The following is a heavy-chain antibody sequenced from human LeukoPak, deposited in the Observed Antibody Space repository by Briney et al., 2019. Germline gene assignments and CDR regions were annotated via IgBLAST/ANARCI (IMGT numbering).Heavy chain of an antibody. CDR3: ARSSPPLYSSGWYANYYYYYMDV. Sequence: SETLSLTCAVYGGSFSGYYWSWIRQPPGKGLEWIGEINHSGSTNYNPSLKSRVTMSVDTSKNQFSLKLSSVTAADTAVYYCARSSPPLYSSGWYANYYYYYMDVWGKGTTVTISS. D-gene: IGHD6-19*01. V-gene: IGHV4-34*01. CDR2: INHSGST. CDR1: GGSFSGYY. J-gene: IGHJ6*03.